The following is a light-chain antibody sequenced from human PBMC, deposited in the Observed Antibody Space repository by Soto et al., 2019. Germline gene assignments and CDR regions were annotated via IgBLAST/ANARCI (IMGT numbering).Light chain of an antibody. Sequence: QSALTQPPSASGSPGQSVTISCTGTSSDIGGYNYVSWYQQHPGKAPKLIIYEVSKRPSGVPDRFSGSKSGNTASLTVSGLQGGDEADYYCSSYAGTNNYVFGAGTKLTVL. V-gene: IGLV2-8*01. CDR3: SSYAGTNNYV. J-gene: IGLJ1*01. CDR1: SSDIGGYNY. CDR2: EVS.